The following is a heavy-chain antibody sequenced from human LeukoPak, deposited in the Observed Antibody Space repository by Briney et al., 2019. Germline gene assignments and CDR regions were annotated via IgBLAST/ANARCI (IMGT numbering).Heavy chain of an antibody. CDR2: ISGSGGST. CDR1: GFTFSDYY. V-gene: IGHV3-23*01. J-gene: IGHJ3*02. CDR3: AKGKSGSYFHDAFDI. D-gene: IGHD1-26*01. Sequence: GGSLRLSCAASGFTFSDYYMSWIRQAPGKGLEWVSAISGSGGSTYYADSVKGRFTISRDNSKNTLYLQMNSLRAEDTAVYYCAKGKSGSYFHDAFDIWGQGTMVTVSS.